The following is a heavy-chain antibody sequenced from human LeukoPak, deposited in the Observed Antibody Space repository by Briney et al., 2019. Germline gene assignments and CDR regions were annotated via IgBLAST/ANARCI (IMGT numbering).Heavy chain of an antibody. CDR1: GFTFRSYG. CDR2: IWYDGSNK. Sequence: PGGSLRLSCAASGFTFRSYGMHWVRQAPGKGLEWVTVIWYDGSNKYYADSVKGRFTISRDNSKNTLYLQMNSLRAEDTAVYYCAREAGGWYGLWGQGTLVTVSS. J-gene: IGHJ5*02. CDR3: AREAGGWYGL. V-gene: IGHV3-33*01.